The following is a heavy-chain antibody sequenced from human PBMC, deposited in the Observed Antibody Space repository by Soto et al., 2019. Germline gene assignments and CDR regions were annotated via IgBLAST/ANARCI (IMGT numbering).Heavy chain of an antibody. D-gene: IGHD2-21*02. Sequence: RSPVKVSCKVSGYTFVAYYVFWLRQSPGHGLEWMGWINPKTGDTNYAQNFQGRVTMTRDTSVTTAYMELSRLTSDDTALYYCARQLAYCGGDCYTEPIDYWGQGTPVTVSS. CDR3: ARQLAYCGGDCYTEPIDY. V-gene: IGHV1-2*02. J-gene: IGHJ4*02. CDR1: GYTFVAYY. CDR2: INPKTGDT.